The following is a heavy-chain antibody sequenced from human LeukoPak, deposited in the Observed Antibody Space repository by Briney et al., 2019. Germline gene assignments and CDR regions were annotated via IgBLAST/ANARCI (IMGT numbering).Heavy chain of an antibody. D-gene: IGHD6-13*01. J-gene: IGHJ4*02. CDR3: ASWAGTAAGFSGPFDY. Sequence: GGSLRLSCAASGFTFSSYWMSWVRQAPGKGLEWVANIKQDGSEKYYVDSVKGRFTISRDNAKNSLYLQMNSLRAEDTAVYYCASWAGTAAGFSGPFDYWGQGTLVTVSS. V-gene: IGHV3-7*01. CDR1: GFTFSSYW. CDR2: IKQDGSEK.